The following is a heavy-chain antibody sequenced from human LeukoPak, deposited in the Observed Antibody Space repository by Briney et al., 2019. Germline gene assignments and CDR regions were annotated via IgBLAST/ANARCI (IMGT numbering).Heavy chain of an antibody. CDR3: ARDMGSGWPYGMDV. CDR2: INTNTGNP. V-gene: IGHV7-4-1*02. Sequence: ASVKVSCKASGYTFTSYAMNWVRQAPGQGLERMGWINTNTGNPTYAQGFTGRFVFSLDTSVSTAYLQISSLKAEDTAVYYCARDMGSGWPYGMDVWGQGTTVTVSS. CDR1: GYTFTSYA. J-gene: IGHJ6*02. D-gene: IGHD6-19*01.